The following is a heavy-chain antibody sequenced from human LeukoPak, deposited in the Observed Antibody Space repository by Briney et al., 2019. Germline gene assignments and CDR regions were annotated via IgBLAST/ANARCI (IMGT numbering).Heavy chain of an antibody. CDR3: ARGFCSGGSCGFDY. V-gene: IGHV4-39*01. Sequence: SETLSLTCTVSGDSISSGNYYWTWIRQPPGKGLEWIGSIYYSGSTYYNPSLNSRVTISVATSKNQFSLKLSSVTAADTAVYYCARGFCSGGSCGFDYWGQGNLVTVSS. D-gene: IGHD2-15*01. CDR1: GDSISSGNYY. J-gene: IGHJ4*02. CDR2: IYYSGST.